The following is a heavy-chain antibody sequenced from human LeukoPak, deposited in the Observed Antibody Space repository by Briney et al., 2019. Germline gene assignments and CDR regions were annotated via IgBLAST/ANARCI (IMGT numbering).Heavy chain of an antibody. J-gene: IGHJ6*02. Sequence: SVKVSCKASGGTFSSYAISWVRQAPGQGLEWMGRIIPILGIANYAQKFQGRVTITADKSTSTAYMELSSLRSEDTAVYYCARAQEYQMLSRPYDGMDVWGQGTTVTVSS. D-gene: IGHD2-2*01. CDR3: ARAQEYQMLSRPYDGMDV. CDR2: IIPILGIA. V-gene: IGHV1-69*04. CDR1: GGTFSSYA.